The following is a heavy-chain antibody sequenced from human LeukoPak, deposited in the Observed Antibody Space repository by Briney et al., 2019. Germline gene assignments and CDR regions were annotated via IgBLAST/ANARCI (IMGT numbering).Heavy chain of an antibody. J-gene: IGHJ4*02. CDR3: ARAFGASSGYSVDY. CDR2: IWYDGSNK. CDR1: GFTFSSYA. Sequence: GRSLRLSCAASGFTFSSYAMHWVRQAPGKGLEWVTVIWYDGSNKHYADSVKGRFTISRDNSKNTLYLQMDCLRAEDTAVYYCARAFGASSGYSVDYWGQGTLVTVSS. V-gene: IGHV3-33*01. D-gene: IGHD3-22*01.